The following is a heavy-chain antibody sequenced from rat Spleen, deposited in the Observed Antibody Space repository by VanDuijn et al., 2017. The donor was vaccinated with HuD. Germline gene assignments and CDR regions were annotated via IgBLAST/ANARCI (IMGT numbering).Heavy chain of an antibody. V-gene: IGHV2-13*01. CDR3: TSPFRWFAY. CDR2: IWGDGST. Sequence: QVQLKESGPGLVQPSQTLSLTCTVSGFSLTSYHVSWVRQPPGKSLVWMGGIWGDGSTDYNSVVKSRLSISRDTSKSQVFLKMNSLQTEDTAIYFCTSPFRWFAYWGQGTLVTVSS. J-gene: IGHJ3*01. CDR1: GFSLTSYH.